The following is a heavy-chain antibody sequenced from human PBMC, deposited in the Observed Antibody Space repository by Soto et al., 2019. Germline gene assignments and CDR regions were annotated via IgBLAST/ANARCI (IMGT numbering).Heavy chain of an antibody. CDR1: GGSISGYF. D-gene: IGHD3-10*01. V-gene: IGHV4-34*01. CDR3: AGILSSGSYFPFDY. Sequence: SETLSLTCGVYGGSISGYFWSWLRQSPGKGLEWIGEINDRGSPNYNPSLKSRVAISVDTSKNQFSLRLSSVTAADTAMYYCAGILSSGSYFPFDYWGPGILVTVSS. J-gene: IGHJ4*02. CDR2: INDRGSP.